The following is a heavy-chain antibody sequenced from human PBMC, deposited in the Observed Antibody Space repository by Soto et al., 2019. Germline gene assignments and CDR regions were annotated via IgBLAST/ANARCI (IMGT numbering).Heavy chain of an antibody. CDR3: ARDFTRTSWPNYYYYYMDV. D-gene: IGHD2-2*01. CDR1: GGTFSSYT. J-gene: IGHJ6*03. Sequence: SLLKVYCKGSGGTFSSYTISWVRQAPGQGLEWMGRIIPILGIANYAQKFQGRVTITADKSTSTAYMELSSLRSEDTAVYYCARDFTRTSWPNYYYYYMDVWGKGTTVTVSS. CDR2: IIPILGIA. V-gene: IGHV1-69*04.